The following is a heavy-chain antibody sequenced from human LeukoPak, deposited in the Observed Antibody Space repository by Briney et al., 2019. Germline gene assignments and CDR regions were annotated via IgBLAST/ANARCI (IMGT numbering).Heavy chain of an antibody. D-gene: IGHD6-19*01. CDR1: GFTFSSYW. CDR3: ARAQSSGWTDAFDI. CDR2: INSDGSGT. V-gene: IGHV3-74*01. Sequence: GGSLRLSCAASGFTFSSYWMHWVRQAPGKGLVWVSRINSDGSGTTYADSVKGRFTISRDNAKNTLYLQMNSLRAEDTAVYYCARAQSSGWTDAFDIWGQGTMVTVSS. J-gene: IGHJ3*02.